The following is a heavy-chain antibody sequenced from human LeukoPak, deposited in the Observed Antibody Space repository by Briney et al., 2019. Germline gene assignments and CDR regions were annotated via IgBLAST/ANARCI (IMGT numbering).Heavy chain of an antibody. CDR3: ARGSYYYDNYGMDV. V-gene: IGHV4-30-2*01. Sequence: SETLSLTCAVSGGSISSGGYSWSWIRQPPGKGLEWIGYIYHSGSTYYNPSLKSRVTISVDRSKNQFSLKLSSVTAADTAVYYCARGSYYYDNYGMDVWGQGTTVTVS. D-gene: IGHD3-22*01. CDR1: GGSISSGGYS. J-gene: IGHJ6*02. CDR2: IYHSGST.